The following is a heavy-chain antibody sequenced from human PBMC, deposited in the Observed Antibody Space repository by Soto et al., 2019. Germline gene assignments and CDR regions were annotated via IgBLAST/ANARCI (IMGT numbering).Heavy chain of an antibody. V-gene: IGHV3-74*01. D-gene: IGHD3-10*01. Sequence: EVQLVESGGGLVQPGGSLRLSCAASGFTFSSYWMHWIRQVPGKGLLWVSRIDEYGSTINYADSVKGRFTISRDNARNNVYPEMDSVRAKDTSLYYCTRDIGGKGAYWGPGTLVTASS. J-gene: IGHJ4*02. CDR1: GFTFSSYW. CDR3: TRDIGGKGAY. CDR2: IDEYGSTI.